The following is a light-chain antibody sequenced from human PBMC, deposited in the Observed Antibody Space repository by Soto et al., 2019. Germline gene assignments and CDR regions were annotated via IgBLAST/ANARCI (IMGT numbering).Light chain of an antibody. V-gene: IGLV1-51*01. CDR2: DNN. J-gene: IGLJ3*02. Sequence: QSVLTQPPSVSAAPGQTVTISCSGSSSNIGNNYVSWYQQLPGTAPKLVIYDNNKRPSGIPDRFSGSKSGTSATLGITGLQTGDEADYYCGTWDSSLSAWVFGGGTQLTVL. CDR1: SSNIGNNY. CDR3: GTWDSSLSAWV.